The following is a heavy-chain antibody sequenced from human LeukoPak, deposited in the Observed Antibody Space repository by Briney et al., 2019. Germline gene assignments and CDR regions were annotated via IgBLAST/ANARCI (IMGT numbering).Heavy chain of an antibody. Sequence: GGSLRLSCVASGFTFSTYWINWVRQAPGKGLEWVAVINQDGNGKYYVDSVKGRFTISRDNAKNSLYLQMNSLRAEDTAVYFCARDFRNAGDYWGQGTLVTVSS. D-gene: IGHD1-14*01. V-gene: IGHV3-7*01. CDR3: ARDFRNAGDY. J-gene: IGHJ4*02. CDR2: INQDGNGK. CDR1: GFTFSTYW.